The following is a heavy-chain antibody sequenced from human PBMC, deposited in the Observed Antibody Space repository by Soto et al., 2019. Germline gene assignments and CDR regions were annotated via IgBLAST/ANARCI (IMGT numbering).Heavy chain of an antibody. Sequence: QVRLEQSAAEVKKPGSSVKVSCKASGGTFGGYGLHWVRQAPGQGLEWMGGIVPLFAAANYAQKFQGRVTIAGEASGGNVELRTLRPDDTAVYYCARGGTWYDHCGRSYHYPAKLGSWGQGTLVTVSS. V-gene: IGHV1-69*12. CDR1: GGTFGGYG. J-gene: IGHJ4*02. CDR3: ARGGTWYDHCGRSYHYPAKLGS. CDR2: IVPLFAAA. D-gene: IGHD3-16*02.